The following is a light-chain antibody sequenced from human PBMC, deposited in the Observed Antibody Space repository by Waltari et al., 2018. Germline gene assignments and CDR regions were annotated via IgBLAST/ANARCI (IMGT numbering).Light chain of an antibody. J-gene: IGLJ3*02. Sequence: QSALTQPASVSGSPGQSITISCTGTSSDIGAYNAVPWYQQHPGKAPKVVIYDVHNRPSGVSKRFSGSMSGNTASLTISGLQTEDEADYYCSSKTTRDTRLFGGGTKLTVL. CDR1: SSDIGAYNA. CDR2: DVH. V-gene: IGLV2-14*03. CDR3: SSKTTRDTRL.